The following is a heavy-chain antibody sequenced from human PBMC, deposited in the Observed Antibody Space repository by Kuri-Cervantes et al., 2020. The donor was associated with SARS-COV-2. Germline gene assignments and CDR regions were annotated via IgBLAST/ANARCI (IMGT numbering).Heavy chain of an antibody. CDR1: GYTFTSYY. D-gene: IGHD6-13*01. V-gene: IGHV1-46*01. J-gene: IGHJ4*02. Sequence: AAVKVSCKASGYTFTSYYMHWVRQAPGQGLEWMGIINPSGGSTSYAQKFQGRVTMARDTSTSTVYMGLSSLRSEDTAVYYCARGGHSSTATPEFDYWGQGTLVTVSS. CDR3: ARGGHSSTATPEFDY. CDR2: INPSGGST.